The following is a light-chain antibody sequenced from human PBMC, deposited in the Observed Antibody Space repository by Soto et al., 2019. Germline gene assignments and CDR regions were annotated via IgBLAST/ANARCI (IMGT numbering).Light chain of an antibody. J-gene: IGKJ1*01. CDR1: QSISSW. Sequence: DIQMTQSPSTLSASVGDRVTITCRASQSISSWLAWYQQKPGTAPNLLIYKASTLQGGVPSRFSGSGSGTEFTLTISSLQPDDSATYYCQQYSDNWTFGHGTKV. CDR3: QQYSDNWT. V-gene: IGKV1-5*03. CDR2: KAS.